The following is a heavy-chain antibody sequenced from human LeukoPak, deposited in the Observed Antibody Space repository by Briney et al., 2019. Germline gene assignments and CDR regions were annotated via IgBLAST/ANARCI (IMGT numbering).Heavy chain of an antibody. J-gene: IGHJ4*02. V-gene: IGHV4-34*01. CDR2: INHSGST. CDR3: ARGRFGRASSGYLGY. D-gene: IGHD3-22*01. CDR1: GVSFSGYH. Sequence: SEALSLTCAVSGVSFSGYHWSWIRQPPGKGLEWIGEINHSGSTNYNPSLKSRDTISVDKSKNQLSLELSYVTGAETAVYYYARGRFGRASSGYLGYWGQGTLVTVSS.